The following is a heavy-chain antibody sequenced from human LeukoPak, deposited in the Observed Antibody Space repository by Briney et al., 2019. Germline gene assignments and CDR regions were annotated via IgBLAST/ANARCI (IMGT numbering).Heavy chain of an antibody. V-gene: IGHV3-23*01. CDR3: ANTSMAARPRRGGRPLWDDY. D-gene: IGHD6-6*01. CDR1: GFTFSSYA. J-gene: IGHJ4*02. Sequence: PGGSLRLSCAASGFTFSSYAMSWVRQAPGKGLEWVSAISGSGGSTYYADSVKGRFTISRDNSKNTLYLQMNSLRAEDTAVYYCANTSMAARPRRGGRPLWDDYWGQGTLVTVSS. CDR2: ISGSGGST.